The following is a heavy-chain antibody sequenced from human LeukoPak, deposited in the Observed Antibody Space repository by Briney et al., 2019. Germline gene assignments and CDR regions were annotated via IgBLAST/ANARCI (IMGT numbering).Heavy chain of an antibody. CDR2: ISYDGSNK. V-gene: IGHV3-30*04. CDR3: ATCRCPEAAFQR. CDR1: GFTFSSYA. Sequence: GRSLRLSCAASGFTFSSYAMHWVRQAPGKGLEWVAVISYDGSNKYYADSVNGRFTISRDNSKNTLYLQMNSLRAEDTAVYYCATCRCPEAAFQRWGQGTLVTVSS. D-gene: IGHD6-19*01. J-gene: IGHJ1*01.